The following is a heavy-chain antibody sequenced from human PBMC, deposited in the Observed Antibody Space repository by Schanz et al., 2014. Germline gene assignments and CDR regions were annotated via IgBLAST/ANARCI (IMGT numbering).Heavy chain of an antibody. D-gene: IGHD3-9*01. Sequence: VQLVESGGGVVQPGRSLRLSCAAYGFSFSSYSMNWVRQAPGKGLEWLSYIDGKSTTVYYADSVKGRFTVSRDNAKNSLYLQMNSLRAEDTAVYYCAKQIHYDILTVTRNWGQGTLVTVSS. CDR2: IDGKSTTV. J-gene: IGHJ4*02. CDR3: AKQIHYDILTVTRN. V-gene: IGHV3-48*04. CDR1: GFSFSSYS.